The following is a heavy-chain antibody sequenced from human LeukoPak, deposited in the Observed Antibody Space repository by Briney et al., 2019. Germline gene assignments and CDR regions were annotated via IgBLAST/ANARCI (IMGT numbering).Heavy chain of an antibody. CDR1: GYSISSDYY. D-gene: IGHD6-6*01. CDR2: IYHSGCA. J-gene: IGHJ6*03. Sequence: SETLSLTCAVSGYSISSDYYWGWIRLPPGKGLEWIGTIYHSGCAYYNPSLKSRVTLLVDTSNNQFSLRLSSVTATDTAVYYCARRPYYYYYMDVWGKGTTVTVSS. V-gene: IGHV4-38-2*01. CDR3: ARRPYYYYYMDV.